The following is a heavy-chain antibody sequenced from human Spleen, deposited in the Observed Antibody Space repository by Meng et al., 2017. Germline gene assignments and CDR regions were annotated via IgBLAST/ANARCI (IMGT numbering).Heavy chain of an antibody. V-gene: IGHV4-59*01. CDR3: VGLCSGGSCTDC. J-gene: IGHJ4*02. D-gene: IGHD2-15*01. CDR1: GASITQYY. CDR2: VHHSGSS. Sequence: SETLSLTCTVSGASITQYYLTWIRQPPGKGLEWIGYVHHSGSSTYCPSLKSRVTMAVDTSKNHFSLKLTSVTAADTAFYSCVGLCSGGSCTDCWGQGTLVTVSS.